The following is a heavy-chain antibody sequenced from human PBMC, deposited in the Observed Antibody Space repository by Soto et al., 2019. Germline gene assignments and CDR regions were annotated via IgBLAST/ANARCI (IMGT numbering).Heavy chain of an antibody. CDR3: ARDRGYCSGGTCYCVIAY. J-gene: IGHJ4*02. CDR2: IKHDGSET. V-gene: IGHV3-7*01. Sequence: GGSLRLSCAATGFTFSTYYMNWVRQAPGKGLEWVANIKHDGSETNYVDSVKGRFTISRDNAKSSLYLQMNSLGAEDTAVYYCARDRGYCSGGTCYCVIAYWGQGTLVTGSS. D-gene: IGHD2-15*01. CDR1: GFTFSTYY.